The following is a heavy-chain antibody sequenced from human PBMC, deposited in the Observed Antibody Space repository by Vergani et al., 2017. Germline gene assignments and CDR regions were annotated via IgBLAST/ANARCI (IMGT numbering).Heavy chain of an antibody. CDR3: ARAGGSSPHYYYYYMDV. D-gene: IGHD6-6*01. Sequence: QVQLVESGGGVVQPGRSLRLSCAASGFTFSSYAMHWVRQAPGKGLEWVAVISYDGSNKYYADSVKGRFTISRDNSKNPLDLQMNSLRAEDTAVYYCARAGGSSPHYYYYYMDVWGKGTTVTVSS. J-gene: IGHJ6*03. CDR2: ISYDGSNK. V-gene: IGHV3-30*01. CDR1: GFTFSSYA.